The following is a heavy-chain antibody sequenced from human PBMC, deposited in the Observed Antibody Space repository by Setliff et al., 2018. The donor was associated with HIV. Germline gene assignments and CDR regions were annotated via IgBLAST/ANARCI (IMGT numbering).Heavy chain of an antibody. D-gene: IGHD3-22*01. CDR1: GGSISSYY. CDR2: IYTSGST. CDR3: ARLYYDSSGYILPYYYYYYYMDV. Sequence: PSETLSHTCTVSGGSISSYYWSWIRQPPGKGLEWIGYIYTSGSTNYNPSLKSRVTISVDTSKNQFSLKLSSVTAADSAVYYCARLYYDSSGYILPYYYYYYYMDVWGKGTTVTVSS. V-gene: IGHV4-4*08. J-gene: IGHJ6*03.